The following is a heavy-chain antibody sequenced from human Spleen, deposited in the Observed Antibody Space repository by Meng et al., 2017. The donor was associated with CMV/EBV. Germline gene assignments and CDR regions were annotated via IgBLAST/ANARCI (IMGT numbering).Heavy chain of an antibody. Sequence: GESLKISCAASGFAFSISAMHWVRQGPGKGPEWVALIRRDGSQEYHADSVKGRFTISRDNAKNTLYLQMKSLRAEDTALYYCVTYYADIVLGPFDIWGQGTVVTVSS. CDR2: IRRDGSQE. D-gene: IGHD2-8*02. V-gene: IGHV3-30*02. CDR1: GFAFSISA. CDR3: VTYYADIVLGPFDI. J-gene: IGHJ3*02.